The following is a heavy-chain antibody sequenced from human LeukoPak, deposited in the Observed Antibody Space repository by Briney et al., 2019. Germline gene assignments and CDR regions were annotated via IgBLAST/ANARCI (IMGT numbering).Heavy chain of an antibody. CDR2: IYSGGST. Sequence: GGSLRLSCAASGFTVSSNYMSWVRQAPGKGLEWVSVIYSGGSTYYADSVKGRFTISRDNSKNTLYLQMNSLRAEDTAVYYCARGGSYPYYYYYGMNVWGQGTTVTVSS. V-gene: IGHV3-53*01. J-gene: IGHJ6*02. D-gene: IGHD1-26*01. CDR3: ARGGSYPYYYYYGMNV. CDR1: GFTVSSNY.